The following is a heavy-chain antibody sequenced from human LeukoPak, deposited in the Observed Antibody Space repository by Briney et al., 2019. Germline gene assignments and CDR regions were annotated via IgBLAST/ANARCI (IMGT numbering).Heavy chain of an antibody. J-gene: IGHJ5*01. CDR1: TSH. D-gene: IGHD3-22*01. CDR2: IGSYEGDT. CDR3: ARDFWNFYDSSGYYRDFDS. Sequence: ASVKVSCKATSHISWVRQAPGQGLEWMGWIGSYEGDTYYALKFQGRVTVTTDTSTNTAYMELRSLRADDTAVYYCARDFWNFYDSSGYYRDFDSWGQGTLVTVSS. V-gene: IGHV1-18*01.